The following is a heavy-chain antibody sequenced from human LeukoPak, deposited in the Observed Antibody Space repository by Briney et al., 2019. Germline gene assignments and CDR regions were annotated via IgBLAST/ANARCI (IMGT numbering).Heavy chain of an antibody. V-gene: IGHV3-7*01. CDR1: GFTFSNYW. J-gene: IGHJ4*02. CDR3: ARSGGGYFDY. Sequence: GGSLRLSCAASGFTFSNYWMSWVRQAPGKGLEWVANIKQDGSEKYYVDSVKGRFTISRDNAKNSLYLQMNSLRAEDTAVYYCARSGGGYFDYWGQGTLVTVSS. CDR2: IKQDGSEK.